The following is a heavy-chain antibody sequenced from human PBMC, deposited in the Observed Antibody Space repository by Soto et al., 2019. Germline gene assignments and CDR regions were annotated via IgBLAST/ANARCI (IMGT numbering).Heavy chain of an antibody. D-gene: IGHD6-13*01. J-gene: IGHJ6*03. CDR2: IYYSGST. CDR1: GGSISSYY. Sequence: SETLSLTCTVSGGSISSYYWSWIRQPPGKGLEWIGYIYYSGSTNYNPSLKSRVTISVDTSKNQFSLKLSSVTAADTAVYYCARRVLSSWDKYYYYMDVWGKGTTVTVSS. V-gene: IGHV4-59*08. CDR3: ARRVLSSWDKYYYYMDV.